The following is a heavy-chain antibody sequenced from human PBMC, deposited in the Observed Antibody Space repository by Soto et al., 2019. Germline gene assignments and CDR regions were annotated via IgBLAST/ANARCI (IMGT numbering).Heavy chain of an antibody. CDR1: GVTFSSYW. CDR2: IKQDGSEK. J-gene: IGHJ4*02. Sequence: XGSLRLSCSASGVTFSSYWMSWVRQAPGKGLEWVANIKQDGSEKYYVDSVKGRFTISRDNAKNSLYLQMNSLRAEDTAVYYCAAFDYWGQGTLVTVSS. V-gene: IGHV3-7*03. CDR3: AAFDY.